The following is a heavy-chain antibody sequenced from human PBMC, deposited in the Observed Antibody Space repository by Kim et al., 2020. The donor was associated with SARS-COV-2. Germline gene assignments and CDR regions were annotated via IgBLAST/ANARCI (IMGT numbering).Heavy chain of an antibody. Sequence: YNDYAVSVKNRITINPDTSKNQFSLQLNSVTPEDTAVYYCARSSSGTFDYWGQGTLVTVSS. CDR3: ARSSSGTFDY. V-gene: IGHV6-1*01. D-gene: IGHD3-10*01. CDR2: YN. J-gene: IGHJ4*02.